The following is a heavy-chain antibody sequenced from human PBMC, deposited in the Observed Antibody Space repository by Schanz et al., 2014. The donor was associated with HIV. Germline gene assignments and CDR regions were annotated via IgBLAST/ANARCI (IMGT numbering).Heavy chain of an antibody. V-gene: IGHV3-23*01. J-gene: IGHJ6*02. CDR3: ARTTIAAPGTEYYYGMDV. CDR2: VSGSDGNT. Sequence: EVQLLESGGGLVQPGESLRLSCAASGFTFSSYAMSWVRQAAGKGLEWVSTVSGSDGNTFYADSVKGRFTISRDNSKNTLFLQMNSLRAEDTAVYYCARTTIAAPGTEYYYGMDVWGQGTTVTVSS. D-gene: IGHD6-13*01. CDR1: GFTFSSYA.